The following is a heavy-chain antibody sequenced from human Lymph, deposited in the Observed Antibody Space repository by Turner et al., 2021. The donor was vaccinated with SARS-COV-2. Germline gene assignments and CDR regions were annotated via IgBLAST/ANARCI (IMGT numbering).Heavy chain of an antibody. J-gene: IGHJ6*02. D-gene: IGHD3-3*02. Sequence: EVQMVVTGGGLVQPGGSLRLPCAVSVFTFSFYSMNWVRHAPGKGLEWVSSISSSSSYIYYAASVKGRFTISRDNAKNSLCLQMNSLSAEDTAVYYCARDLAPYSYYGMDVWGQGTTVTVSS. CDR2: ISSSSSYI. V-gene: IGHV3-21*01. CDR3: ARDLAPYSYYGMDV. CDR1: VFTFSFYS.